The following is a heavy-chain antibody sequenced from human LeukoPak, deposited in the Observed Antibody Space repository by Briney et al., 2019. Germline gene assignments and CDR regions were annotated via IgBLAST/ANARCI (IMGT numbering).Heavy chain of an antibody. D-gene: IGHD3-22*01. CDR2: ISAYNGNT. CDR3: ARGGSYYYDSSGFDY. J-gene: IGHJ4*02. V-gene: IGHV1-18*01. Sequence: GASVKVSCKASGYTFTSYGISWVRQAPGQGLEWMGWISAYNGNTNYAQKLQGRVTMTTDTSTSTAYMELRSLRSDDTAVYYCARGGSYYYDSSGFDYWGQGTLVTVSS. CDR1: GYTFTSYG.